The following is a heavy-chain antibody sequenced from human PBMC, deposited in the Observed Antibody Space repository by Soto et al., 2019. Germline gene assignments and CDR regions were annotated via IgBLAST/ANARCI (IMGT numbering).Heavy chain of an antibody. J-gene: IGHJ6*02. CDR2: ISGSGGST. V-gene: IGHV3-23*01. CDR3: AKGISIWFGELFTPYYYYYGMDV. CDR1: GFTFSSYA. Sequence: GGSLRLSCAASGFTFSSYAMSWVRQAPGKGLEWVSAISGSGGSTYYADSVKGRFTISRDNSKNTLYLQMNSLRAEDTAVYYCAKGISIWFGELFTPYYYYYGMDVWGQGTTVTVSS. D-gene: IGHD3-10*01.